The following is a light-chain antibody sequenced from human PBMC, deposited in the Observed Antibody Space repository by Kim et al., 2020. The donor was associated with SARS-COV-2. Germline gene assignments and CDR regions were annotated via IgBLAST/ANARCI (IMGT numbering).Light chain of an antibody. J-gene: IGLJ2*01. Sequence: KTVTISCTRSSGSIASNYVQWYQQHPGSSPTTVIYENNQRPSGVPDRFSGSIDSSSNSASLTISGLKTEDEADYYCQSYDSSNPVVFGGGTQLTVL. V-gene: IGLV6-57*01. CDR3: QSYDSSNPVV. CDR2: ENN. CDR1: SGSIASNY.